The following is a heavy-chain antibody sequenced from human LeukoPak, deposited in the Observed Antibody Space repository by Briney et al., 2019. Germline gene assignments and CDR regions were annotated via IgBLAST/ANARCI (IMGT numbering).Heavy chain of an antibody. CDR2: ISRNGDTT. J-gene: IGHJ3*02. CDR1: GFTFSTFP. CDR3: VKALTDDAFDI. V-gene: IGHV3-64D*06. Sequence: GGSLRLSCSASGFTFSTFPMHWVRRAPGKGLEYFSAISRNGDTTYYADSVKGRFTISRDNSKNTLYLQMSSLRPEDTAVYYCVKALTDDAFDIWGQGTMVTVSS.